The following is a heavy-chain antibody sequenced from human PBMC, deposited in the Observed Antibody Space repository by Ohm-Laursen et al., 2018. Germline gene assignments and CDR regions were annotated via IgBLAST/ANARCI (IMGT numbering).Heavy chain of an antibody. CDR2: ISSSSSPI. D-gene: IGHD6-13*01. CDR1: GFTFSSYS. J-gene: IGHJ6*02. CDR3: ARDVQQLFYSFYYYGMDV. Sequence: SLRLSCAALGFTFSSYSMNWVRQAPGKGLEWVSYISSSSSPIYYADSVKGRFTISRDNAKRSLYLQMNSLRAEDTAVYYCARDVQQLFYSFYYYGMDVWGQGTTVTVSS. V-gene: IGHV3-48*04.